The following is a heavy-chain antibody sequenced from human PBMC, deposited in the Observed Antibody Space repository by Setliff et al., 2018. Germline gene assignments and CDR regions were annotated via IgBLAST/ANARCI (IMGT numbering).Heavy chain of an antibody. Sequence: LSLTCSVSGGSISSYYWSWIRQPPGKGLEWIGNIHTSGTNYNPSLKSRVTISVDTSKNLISLSLRSVIDADTAVYWCARLRGNGFSIEFWGQGALVTVSS. J-gene: IGHJ4*02. CDR3: ARLRGNGFSIEF. V-gene: IGHV4-4*08. CDR2: IHTSGT. CDR1: GGSISSYY. D-gene: IGHD2-8*01.